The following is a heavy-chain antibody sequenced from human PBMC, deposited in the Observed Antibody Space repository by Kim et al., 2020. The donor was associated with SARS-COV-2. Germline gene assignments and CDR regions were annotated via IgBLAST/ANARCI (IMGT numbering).Heavy chain of an antibody. CDR2: IKQDGSEK. CDR3: ARDVFDSSGYWTFDI. D-gene: IGHD3-22*01. J-gene: IGHJ3*02. CDR1: GFTFSTFW. Sequence: GGSLRLSCAASGFTFSTFWMTWVRQAPGKGLEWVANIKQDGSEKYYVDSVKGRFTISRDNAKNSLYLQMNSLRAEDTAVYYCARDVFDSSGYWTFDIWGQGTMVTVSS. V-gene: IGHV3-7*03.